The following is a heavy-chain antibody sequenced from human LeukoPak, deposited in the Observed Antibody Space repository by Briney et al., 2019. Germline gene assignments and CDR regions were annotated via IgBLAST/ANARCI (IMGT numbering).Heavy chain of an antibody. J-gene: IGHJ4*02. CDR2: IYHSGST. CDR3: ARALGYCSRTSCYTPIDY. CDR1: GYSISSGYY. V-gene: IGHV4-38-2*01. Sequence: SETLSLTCAVSGYSISSGYYWGWIRQPPGKGLEWIGGIYHSGSTYYNPSLKSRVTISVDTSKNQFSLKLSSVTAADTAVYYCARALGYCSRTSCYTPIDYWGQGTLVTVSS. D-gene: IGHD2-2*02.